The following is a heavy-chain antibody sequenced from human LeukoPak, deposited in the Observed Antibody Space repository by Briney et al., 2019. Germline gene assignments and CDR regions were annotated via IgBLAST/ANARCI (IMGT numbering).Heavy chain of an antibody. D-gene: IGHD4-17*01. CDR2: IYYSGST. V-gene: IGHV4-59*01. CDR1: GGSFSSYY. J-gene: IGHJ3*02. CDR3: ARREATVTTFLHAFDI. Sequence: PSETLSLTCPVYGGSFSSYYWSWIRQPPGKGLEWIGYIYYSGSTNYNPSLKSRVTISVDTSKNQFSLKLSSVTAADTAVYYCARREATVTTFLHAFDIWGQGTMVTVSS.